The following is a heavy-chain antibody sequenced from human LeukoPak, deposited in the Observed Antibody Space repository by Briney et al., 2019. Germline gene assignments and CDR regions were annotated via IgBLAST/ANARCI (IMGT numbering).Heavy chain of an antibody. V-gene: IGHV1-69*13. CDR3: ATLTYCSSTSCKGIYHYYSMDV. CDR2: IIPIFGTA. CDR1: GGTFSSYA. D-gene: IGHD2-2*01. J-gene: IGHJ6*04. Sequence: ASVKVSCKASGGTFSSYAISWVRQAPGQGLEWMGGIIPIFGTANYARKFQGRVTITADESTSTAYMELRRLRSEDTAVYHCATLTYCSSTSCKGIYHYYSMDVWGKGTTVTVSS.